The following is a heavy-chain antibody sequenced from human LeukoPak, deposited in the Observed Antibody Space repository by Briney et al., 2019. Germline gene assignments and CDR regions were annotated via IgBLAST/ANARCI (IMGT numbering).Heavy chain of an antibody. CDR1: GYSISSGYY. CDR3: ARVYYGSGSYPDY. D-gene: IGHD3-10*01. J-gene: IGHJ4*02. Sequence: SETLSLTCTVSGYSISSGYYWGWIRQPPGKGLEWIGNIYHSGSTYYNPSLKSRVTISVDTSKNQFSLKLSSVTAADTAVYYCARVYYGSGSYPDYWGQGTLVTVSS. CDR2: IYHSGST. V-gene: IGHV4-38-2*02.